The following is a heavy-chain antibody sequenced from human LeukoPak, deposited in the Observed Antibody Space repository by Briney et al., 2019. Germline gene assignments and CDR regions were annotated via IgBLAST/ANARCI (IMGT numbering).Heavy chain of an antibody. J-gene: IGHJ4*02. CDR3: ARDPFDGDYYFDY. CDR2: MWYDGSNK. Sequence: PGGSLRLSCAASGFTFSTYGMHWVRQAPGKGLEWVAVMWYDGSNKYYTDSVKGRLTVSRDNSKHTLYLQMDSLRADDTAVYYCARDPFDGDYYFDYWGQGTLVTVSS. D-gene: IGHD4-17*01. V-gene: IGHV3-33*01. CDR1: GFTFSTYG.